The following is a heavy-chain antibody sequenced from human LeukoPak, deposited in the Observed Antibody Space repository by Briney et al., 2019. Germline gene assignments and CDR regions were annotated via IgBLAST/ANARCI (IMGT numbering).Heavy chain of an antibody. CDR2: ISSSGSTI. Sequence: GGSLRLSCAASGFTFSSDEMNWVRQAPGKGLEWVSYISSSGSTIYYADSVKGRFTISRDNAKNSLYLQMNSLRAEDTAVYYCARGRSYYGSGSDYWGQGTLVTVSS. D-gene: IGHD3-10*01. CDR3: ARGRSYYGSGSDY. CDR1: GFTFSSDE. V-gene: IGHV3-48*03. J-gene: IGHJ4*02.